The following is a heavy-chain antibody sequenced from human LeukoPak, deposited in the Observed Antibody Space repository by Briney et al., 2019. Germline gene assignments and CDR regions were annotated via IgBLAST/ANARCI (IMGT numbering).Heavy chain of an antibody. D-gene: IGHD2-15*01. Sequence: GGSLRLSCAASGFTFDDHAMHWVRQAPGKGLEWVSLISGDGRSTFYAESVEGRFTISRDNSRKSLYLQMNSLRNEDTAFYYCVKAELVDATLCPFDIWGQGTMVSVSS. CDR2: ISGDGRST. J-gene: IGHJ3*02. CDR3: VKAELVDATLCPFDI. CDR1: GFTFDDHA. V-gene: IGHV3-43*02.